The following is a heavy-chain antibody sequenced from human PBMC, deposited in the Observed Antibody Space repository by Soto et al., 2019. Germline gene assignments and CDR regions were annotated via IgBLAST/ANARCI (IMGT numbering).Heavy chain of an antibody. CDR2: VSPDHGNA. V-gene: IGHV1-8*01. J-gene: IGHJ4*02. CDR3: AVTTGD. CDR1: GYTFTDYD. Sequence: ASVKVSCKTSGYTFTDYDINWVRQAPGQGLEWMGWVSPDHGNAGYARQFQGRITMTSDTSINTVFMELTNLRPEDTAVYYCAVTTGDWGQGTKVTVSS. D-gene: IGHD2-8*02.